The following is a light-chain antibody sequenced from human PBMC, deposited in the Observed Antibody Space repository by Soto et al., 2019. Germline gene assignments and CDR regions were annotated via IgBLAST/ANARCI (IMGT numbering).Light chain of an antibody. Sequence: QSVLTQPASVSGSPGQSITISCTGTSSDVSIYNYVSWYQQHPGKAPKLMIYEVSNRPSGVSNRFSGAKSGNTASLTISGVQVEDEADYYCCSYTSSTNYVFGAGTKVTVL. V-gene: IGLV2-14*01. CDR2: EVS. CDR1: SSDVSIYNY. CDR3: CSYTSSTNYV. J-gene: IGLJ1*01.